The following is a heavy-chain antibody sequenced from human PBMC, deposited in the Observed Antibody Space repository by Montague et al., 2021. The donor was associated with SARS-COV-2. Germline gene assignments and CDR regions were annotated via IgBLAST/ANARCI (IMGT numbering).Heavy chain of an antibody. D-gene: IGHD2-2*01. CDR3: ARSQDCSTTSCHFDY. CDR1: GGSMSDYY. Sequence: SETLSLTCTVSGGSMSDYYWTWIRQPPGKGPEWIGYFSRSGGSNYSPSLRGRVTISLVTSRSQFSLQLSSVTAADTAVYYCARSQDCSTTSCHFDYWGQGTLVTVSS. CDR2: FSRSGGS. J-gene: IGHJ4*02. V-gene: IGHV4-59*08.